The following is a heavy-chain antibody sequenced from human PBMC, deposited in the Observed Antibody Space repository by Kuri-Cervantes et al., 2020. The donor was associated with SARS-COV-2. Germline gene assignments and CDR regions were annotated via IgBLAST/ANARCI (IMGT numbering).Heavy chain of an antibody. CDR1: GSSFSSYA. CDR2: ISGSGGST. J-gene: IGHJ4*02. Sequence: GGSLRLSCAASGSSFSSYAISWVRQATGKGMEWVSAISGSGGSTYYADCGKGRLPISGDNSKNTLYLQMNSLRAEDTAVYCCAKHAMVRGVIITKAGGTDYWGQGTLVTVSS. D-gene: IGHD3-10*01. CDR3: AKHAMVRGVIITKAGGTDY. V-gene: IGHV3-23*01.